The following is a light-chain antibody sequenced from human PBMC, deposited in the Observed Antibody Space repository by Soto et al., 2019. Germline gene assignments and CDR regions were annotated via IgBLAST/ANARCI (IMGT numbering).Light chain of an antibody. CDR2: AAS. CDR1: QSISSY. Sequence: DIQMTQSPSSLSASVGDRVTITCRASQSISSYLHWYQQKPGKAPKLLIYAASSLQSGVPSRFSDSESGTDFTLTISSLQPEDFATYYCQQSDSTPLTFGGGTKVEIK. CDR3: QQSDSTPLT. J-gene: IGKJ4*01. V-gene: IGKV1-39*01.